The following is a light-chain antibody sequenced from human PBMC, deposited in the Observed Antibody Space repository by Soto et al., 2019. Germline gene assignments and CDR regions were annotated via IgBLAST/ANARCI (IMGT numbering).Light chain of an antibody. CDR1: QSVTTS. Sequence: EIVLTQYQDTLSLSPGERATLSCRASQSVTTSLAWYQQKTGQPPRLLISGASRRATGIPDRFSGSGSETDFTLIINRLEPEDFALYYCQHYHSGHRIAFGQVARLEI. CDR2: GAS. V-gene: IGKV3-20*01. J-gene: IGKJ5*01. CDR3: QHYHSGHRIA.